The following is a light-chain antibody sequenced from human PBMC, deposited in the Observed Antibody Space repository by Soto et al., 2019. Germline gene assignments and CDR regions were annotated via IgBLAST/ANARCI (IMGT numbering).Light chain of an antibody. J-gene: IGLJ3*02. CDR2: DDS. Sequence: SYVLTQPPSVSVAPGQTARITCGGNNIGSKSVHWYQQKPGRAPVLVIYDDSDRPSGIPERFSGSNSGNTATLTISRVEAGDEADYYCQVWDSSSDSGVFGGGTKLTVL. CDR3: QVWDSSSDSGV. CDR1: NIGSKS. V-gene: IGLV3-21*02.